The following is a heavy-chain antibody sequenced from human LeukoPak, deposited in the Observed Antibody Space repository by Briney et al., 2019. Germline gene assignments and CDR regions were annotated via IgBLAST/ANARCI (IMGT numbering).Heavy chain of an antibody. J-gene: IGHJ5*02. CDR1: GYAFTTHD. V-gene: IGHV1-8*01. CDR2: MTPNSGDT. CDR3: TRGALEGDFFDP. Sequence: ASVKVSCKASGYAFTTHDITWVRQAPGQRLEWMGWMTPNSGDTAYAEIFQDRVTMTSDTTTSTAYLELRSLTSEDTAIYYCTRGALEGDFFDPWGQGTLVTVSS. D-gene: IGHD1-26*01.